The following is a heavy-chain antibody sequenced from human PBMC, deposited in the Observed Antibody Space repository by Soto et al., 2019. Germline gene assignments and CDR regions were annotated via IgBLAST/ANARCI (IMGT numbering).Heavy chain of an antibody. CDR3: ARGGGVGVAGSAAFDM. J-gene: IGHJ3*02. Sequence: QLHLVQSGAVVKKPGASVTVSCSASGYPVTAYYMHWVRQAPGRGLEWMGGINPATGAAKYTQTTQGRVTMTRDTSTSTVFMEAGGMASEDTAVFYCARGGGVGVAGSAAFDMWGQGTLVTVSS. D-gene: IGHD3-3*01. CDR1: GYPVTAYY. CDR2: INPATGAA. V-gene: IGHV1-2*02.